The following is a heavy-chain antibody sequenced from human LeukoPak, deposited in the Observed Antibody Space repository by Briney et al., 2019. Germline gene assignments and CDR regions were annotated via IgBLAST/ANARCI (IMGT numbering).Heavy chain of an antibody. CDR3: ARDHCVSSGCYEDYYYGMDV. J-gene: IGHJ6*02. CDR1: GYTFTGYY. Sequence: GASVKVSCKASGYTFTGYYIQWVRQAPGQGLEWMGWINPNSGGTNYAQKFQCRVTMTRDTSISTAYMELSRLRSDDTAVYFCARDHCVSSGCYEDYYYGMDVWGRGTTVTVSS. V-gene: IGHV1-2*02. D-gene: IGHD2-2*01. CDR2: INPNSGGT.